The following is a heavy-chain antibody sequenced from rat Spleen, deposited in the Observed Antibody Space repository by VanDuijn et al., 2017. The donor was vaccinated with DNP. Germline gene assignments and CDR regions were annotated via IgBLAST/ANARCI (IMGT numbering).Heavy chain of an antibody. CDR2: IWSGGST. V-gene: IGHV2-16*01. CDR3: ARGYDGSYYYYVMDA. Sequence: QVQLKESGPGLVQPSQTLSLTCTVSGFSLTSYGVSWVRQPPGKGLEWIGAIWSGGSTDYNSALKSRLSISRDTSKSQVLLKMNSLQTEDTAMYFCARGYDGSYYYYVMDAWGQGASVTVSS. J-gene: IGHJ4*01. CDR1: GFSLTSYG. D-gene: IGHD1-12*02.